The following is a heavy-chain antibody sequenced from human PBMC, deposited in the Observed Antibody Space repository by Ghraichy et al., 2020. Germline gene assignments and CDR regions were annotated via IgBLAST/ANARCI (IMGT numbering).Heavy chain of an antibody. Sequence: ASVKVSCKASGYTFTSYDINWVRQATGQGLEWMGWMNPNNGNRGYAQNFQGRVTMTRNTSISTAYMELSSLRSEDTAVYYCARTGCSGGDCYYYYYGIDVWGQGTTVSVSS. CDR2: MNPNNGNR. D-gene: IGHD2-21*02. CDR3: ARTGCSGGDCYYYYYGIDV. V-gene: IGHV1-8*01. CDR1: GYTFTSYD. J-gene: IGHJ6*02.